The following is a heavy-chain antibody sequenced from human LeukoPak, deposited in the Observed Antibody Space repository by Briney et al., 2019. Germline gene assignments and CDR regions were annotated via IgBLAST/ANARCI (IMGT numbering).Heavy chain of an antibody. Sequence: GGSLRLSCAASGFTFSSYSMNWVRQAPGKGLEWVSYISSSSSTIYYADSVKGRFTISRDNAKNSLYLQMHSLRAEDTAVYYCARGQKLRFLEWLFDWFDPWGQGTLATVSS. J-gene: IGHJ5*02. CDR3: ARGQKLRFLEWLFDWFDP. D-gene: IGHD3-3*01. V-gene: IGHV3-48*01. CDR2: ISSSSSTI. CDR1: GFTFSSYS.